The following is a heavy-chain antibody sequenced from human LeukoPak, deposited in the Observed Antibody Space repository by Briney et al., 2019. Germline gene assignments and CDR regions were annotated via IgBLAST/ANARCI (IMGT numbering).Heavy chain of an antibody. CDR2: ISGSGGST. Sequence: GGSLRLSCAASGFTFSSYAMSWVRQAPGKGLEWVSAISGSGGSTYYADSVKGRFTISRDNSKNTLYLQMNSLRAEDTAVYYCAKYITMIVVVTENWFDPWGQGTLVTVSS. CDR1: GFTFSSYA. V-gene: IGHV3-23*01. J-gene: IGHJ5*02. CDR3: AKYITMIVVVTENWFDP. D-gene: IGHD3-22*01.